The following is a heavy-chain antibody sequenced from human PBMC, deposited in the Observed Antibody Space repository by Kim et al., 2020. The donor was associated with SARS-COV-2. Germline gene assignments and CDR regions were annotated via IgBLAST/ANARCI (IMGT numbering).Heavy chain of an antibody. D-gene: IGHD1-26*01. CDR1: GGSISSSSNY. V-gene: IGHV4-39*01. Sequence: SETLSLTCTVSGGSISSSSNYWGWIRQPPGKGLEWIGSISYSGGTYFSPSLKSRVTMSVDTSKNQFSLTVSSVTAADSAVYYCARRGRAAGATRYFDYWG. CDR2: ISYSGGT. CDR3: ARRGRAAGATRYFDY. J-gene: IGHJ4*01.